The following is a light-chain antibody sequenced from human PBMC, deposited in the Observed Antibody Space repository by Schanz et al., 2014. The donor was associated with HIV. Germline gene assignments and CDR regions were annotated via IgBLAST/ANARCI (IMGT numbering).Light chain of an antibody. Sequence: QSALTQPASVSGSPGQSITISCTGTSSDVGGYNYVSWYQQHPGKAPKLMIYDVNKRPSGVPDRFSGSKSGNTASLTISGLQAEDEADYYCSSQTSGSTLVVFGGGTKVTVL. CDR1: SSDVGGYNY. CDR2: DVN. CDR3: SSQTSGSTLVV. J-gene: IGLJ2*01. V-gene: IGLV2-14*03.